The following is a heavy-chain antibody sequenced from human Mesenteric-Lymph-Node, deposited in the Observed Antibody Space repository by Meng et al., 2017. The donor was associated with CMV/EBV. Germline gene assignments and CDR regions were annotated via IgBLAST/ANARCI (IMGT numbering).Heavy chain of an antibody. CDR1: RLL. CDR3: ARSRCTRTTCYTGTFEY. V-gene: IGHV4-4*02. Sequence: RLLWSWVRQPPGKGLEWIGEVSPTASINYNPSLKSRVTISGDRFTNQFSLNLSSVTAADTAVYYCARSRCTRTTCYTGTFEYWGRGILVTVSS. J-gene: IGHJ4*02. CDR2: VSPTASI. D-gene: IGHD2-2*02.